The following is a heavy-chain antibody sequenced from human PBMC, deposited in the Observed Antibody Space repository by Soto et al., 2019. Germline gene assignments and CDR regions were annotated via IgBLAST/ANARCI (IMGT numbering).Heavy chain of an antibody. CDR3: AKDNSVMITFGGVIVIPYFDY. V-gene: IGHV4-59*12. CDR2: IYYSGST. CDR1: GGSISSYY. D-gene: IGHD3-16*02. Sequence: SGTLSLTCTVSGGSISSYYWSWIRQPPGKGLEWIGYIYYSGSTNYNPSLKSRVTISVDTSKNQFSLKLSSVTAADTAVYYCAKDNSVMITFGGVIVIPYFDYWGQGTLVTVSS. J-gene: IGHJ4*02.